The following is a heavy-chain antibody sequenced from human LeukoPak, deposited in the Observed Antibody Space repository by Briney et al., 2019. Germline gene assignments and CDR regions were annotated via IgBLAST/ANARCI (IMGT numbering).Heavy chain of an antibody. Sequence: WASVKVSCKASGGTFSSYAISWVRQAPGQGLEWMGWISAYNGNTNYAQKLQGRVTMTTDTSTSTAYMELRSLRSDDTAVYYCARDLRSWLLATDAFDIWGQGTMVTVSS. CDR2: ISAYNGNT. V-gene: IGHV1-18*01. CDR3: ARDLRSWLLATDAFDI. D-gene: IGHD2/OR15-2a*01. J-gene: IGHJ3*02. CDR1: GGTFSSYA.